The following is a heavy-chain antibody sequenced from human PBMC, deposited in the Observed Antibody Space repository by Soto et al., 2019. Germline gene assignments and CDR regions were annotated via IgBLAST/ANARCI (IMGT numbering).Heavy chain of an antibody. CDR3: ARDVAIYSGYDSPVIY. Sequence: QVQLVQSGAEVKKPGASVKVSCKASGYTFTSYGISWVRQAPGQGLEWMGWISAYNGNTNYAQKLQGRVTMTTDTSTSTASMELRRLRSDDTAVYYWARDVAIYSGYDSPVIYWGQGTLVTVSS. CDR2: ISAYNGNT. V-gene: IGHV1-18*01. D-gene: IGHD5-12*01. CDR1: GYTFTSYG. J-gene: IGHJ4*02.